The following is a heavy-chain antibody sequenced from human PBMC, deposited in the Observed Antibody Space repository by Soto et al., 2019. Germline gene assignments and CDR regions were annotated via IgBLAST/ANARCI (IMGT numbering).Heavy chain of an antibody. CDR3: ASFGSITIFGVANNWFDP. V-gene: IGHV4-34*01. D-gene: IGHD3-3*01. CDR2: INHSGST. Sequence: ETLSLTCAVYGGSFSGYYWSWIRQPPGKGLEWIGEINHSGSTNYNPSLKSRVTISVDTSKNQFSLKLSSVTAADTAVYYCASFGSITIFGVANNWFDPWGQGTLVTVSS. J-gene: IGHJ5*02. CDR1: GGSFSGYY.